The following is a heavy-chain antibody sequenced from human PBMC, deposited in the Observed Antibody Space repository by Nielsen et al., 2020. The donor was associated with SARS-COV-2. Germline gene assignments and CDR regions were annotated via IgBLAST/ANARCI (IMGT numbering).Heavy chain of an antibody. V-gene: IGHV2-70*11. CDR3: ARMAGYGDYGGFDY. CDR2: IDWDDDK. CDR1: GFSLSTSGMC. J-gene: IGHJ4*02. Sequence: SGPTLVKPTQTLTLTCTFSGFSLSTSGMCVSWIRQPPGKALEWLARIDWDDDKYYSTSLKTRLTISKDTSKNQVVLTMTNMDPVDTATYYCARMAGYGDYGGFDYWGQGTLVTVSS. D-gene: IGHD4-17*01.